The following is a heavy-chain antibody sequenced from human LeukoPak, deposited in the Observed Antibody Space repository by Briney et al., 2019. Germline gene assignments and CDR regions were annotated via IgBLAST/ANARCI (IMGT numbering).Heavy chain of an antibody. CDR1: GYTFTGYY. D-gene: IGHD6-13*01. CDR2: INPNNGGT. V-gene: IGHV1-2*02. CDR3: ARGRSSWYGGPPLDY. Sequence: GASVKVSCKASGYTFTGYYMHWVRQAPGQGLEWMGWINPNNGGTNYAQKFQGRVTMTRGTSISTAYMELSRLTSDDTAVYYCARGRSSWYGGPPLDYWGQGTLVTVSS. J-gene: IGHJ4*02.